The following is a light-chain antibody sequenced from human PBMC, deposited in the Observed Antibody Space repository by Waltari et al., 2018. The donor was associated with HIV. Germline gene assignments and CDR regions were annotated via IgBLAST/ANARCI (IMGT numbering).Light chain of an antibody. V-gene: IGLV2-14*01. CDR1: DTDHYD. J-gene: IGLJ2*01. Sequence: QSALTQPASVSGSPGQSITISCTGTDTDHYDVAWYQHRPGESPTFIIFEVVNRPSGVSNRFSGSRSGSTASLTISGLLAEDEADYFCTSYISSAIPVFGGGTKVTVL. CDR3: TSYISSAIPV. CDR2: EVV.